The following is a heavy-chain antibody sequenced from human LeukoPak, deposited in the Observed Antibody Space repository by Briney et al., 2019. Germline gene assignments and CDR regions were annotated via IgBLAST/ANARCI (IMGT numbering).Heavy chain of an antibody. Sequence: GGSLRLSCAASGFTFSSYAMSWVRQAPGKGLEWVSAISGSGGSTYYADSVKGRFTISRDNFKNTLYLQLHSVRGEDPAVYFRAKEYYDFWSGYYYWGQGTLVTVSS. CDR1: GFTFSSYA. D-gene: IGHD3-3*01. CDR2: ISGSGGST. CDR3: AKEYYDFWSGYYY. J-gene: IGHJ4*02. V-gene: IGHV3-23*01.